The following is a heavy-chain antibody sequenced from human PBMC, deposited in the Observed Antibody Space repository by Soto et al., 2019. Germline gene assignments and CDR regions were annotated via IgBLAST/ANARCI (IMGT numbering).Heavy chain of an antibody. CDR2: ISSSGSTI. Sequence: GGSLRLSCAASGFTLSDYYMSWIRQAAGKGLEWVSYISSSGSTIYYADSVKGRFAISRDNAKNSLYLQMNSLRAEDTAVYYCASAPALPNSALGAFDLWGQGKMATVSS. D-gene: IGHD7-27*01. V-gene: IGHV3-11*01. J-gene: IGHJ3*01. CDR3: ASAPALPNSALGAFDL. CDR1: GFTLSDYY.